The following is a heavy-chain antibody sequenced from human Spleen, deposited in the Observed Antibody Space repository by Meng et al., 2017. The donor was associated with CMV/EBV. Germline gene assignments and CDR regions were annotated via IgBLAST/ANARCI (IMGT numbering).Heavy chain of an antibody. CDR2: IYSGGST. CDR3: ARDSEITGTTE. V-gene: IGHV3-53*01. Sequence: VEVVESGGGLGQPGGSLRLSFAASGFTVSSNYMSWVRQAPGKGLEWVSVIYSGGSTYYADSVKGRFTISRDNSKNTLYLQMNSLRAEDTAVYYCARDSEITGTTEWGQGTLVTVSS. CDR1: GFTVSSNY. D-gene: IGHD1-7*01. J-gene: IGHJ4*02.